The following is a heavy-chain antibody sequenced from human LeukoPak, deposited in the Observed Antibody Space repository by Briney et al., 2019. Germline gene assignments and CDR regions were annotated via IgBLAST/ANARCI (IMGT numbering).Heavy chain of an antibody. Sequence: GGSLRLSRAASGFTFSSYAMHWVRQAPGKGLEWVAVISYDGSSKYYADSVKGRFTISRDNSKNTLYLQMNSPRAEDTAVYYCASYYYGPFNWFDPWGQGTLVTVSS. CDR1: GFTFSSYA. CDR3: ASYYYGPFNWFDP. J-gene: IGHJ5*02. CDR2: ISYDGSSK. D-gene: IGHD3-10*01. V-gene: IGHV3-30*04.